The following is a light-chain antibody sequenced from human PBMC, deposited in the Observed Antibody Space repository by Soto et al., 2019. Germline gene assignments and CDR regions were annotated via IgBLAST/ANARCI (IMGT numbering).Light chain of an antibody. J-gene: IGKJ1*01. V-gene: IGKV1-5*03. CDR3: QQYHSYPWT. Sequence: DIQMTQSPSILSASVGDSVTVTCRASQIINTWVAWYQQKPGKAPYLLIYKTSTLEDGVPSRFSGTGSGTEFPLTISSVQPHDFATYSCQQYHSYPWTFGQGTKVDLK. CDR2: KTS. CDR1: QIINTW.